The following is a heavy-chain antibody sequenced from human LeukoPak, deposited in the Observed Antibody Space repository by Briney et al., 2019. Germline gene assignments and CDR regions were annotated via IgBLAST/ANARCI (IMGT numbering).Heavy chain of an antibody. Sequence: GASVKVSCKASGYTFTGYYMHWVRQAPGQGLEWMGWINPNSGGTNYPQKFQGRVTMTRDTSISTAYMEPSRLRSDDTAVYYCARGIYGGNSPLVDYWGQGTLVTVSS. J-gene: IGHJ4*02. CDR3: ARGIYGGNSPLVDY. V-gene: IGHV1-2*02. D-gene: IGHD4-23*01. CDR1: GYTFTGYY. CDR2: INPNSGGT.